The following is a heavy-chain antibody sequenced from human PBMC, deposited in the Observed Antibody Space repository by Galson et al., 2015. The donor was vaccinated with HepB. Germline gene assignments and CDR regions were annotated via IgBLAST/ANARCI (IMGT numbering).Heavy chain of an antibody. D-gene: IGHD1-26*01. CDR1: GFTFSSYG. J-gene: IGHJ4*02. V-gene: IGHV3-30*18. Sequence: SLRLSCAASGFTFSSYGMHWVRQAPGKGLEWVAVISYDGSNKSYADSVKGRFTISRDNSKNTLYLQMNSLRAEDTAVYYCAKAAYSGSYCPDYWGQGTLVTVSS. CDR2: ISYDGSNK. CDR3: AKAAYSGSYCPDY.